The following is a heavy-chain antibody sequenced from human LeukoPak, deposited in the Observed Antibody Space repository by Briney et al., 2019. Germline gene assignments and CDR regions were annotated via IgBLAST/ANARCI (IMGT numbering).Heavy chain of an antibody. CDR1: GYSISSGYY. CDR3: ARGAFGVLLTAFDI. Sequence: SETLSLTCAVSGYSISSGYYWGWIRQPPGKGLEWIGNIYHSGSTYSNPSLKSRVIISVDTSKNQFSLKLSSVTAADTAVYWCARGAFGVLLTAFDIWGQGTMVTVSS. V-gene: IGHV4-38-2*01. J-gene: IGHJ3*02. CDR2: IYHSGST. D-gene: IGHD3-3*01.